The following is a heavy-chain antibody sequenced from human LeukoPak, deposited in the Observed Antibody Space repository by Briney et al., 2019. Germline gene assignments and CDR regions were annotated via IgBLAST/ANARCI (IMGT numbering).Heavy chain of an antibody. Sequence: GGSLRLSCAASGFTFSTHAMAWVRQAPGNGLDWVSAISGDGGTTYYADSVKGRFTISRDNSKNTLYLQMNSLRAEDTAVYYCANQYPGWGQGTLVTVSS. D-gene: IGHD4-11*01. V-gene: IGHV3-23*01. CDR1: GFTFSTHA. J-gene: IGHJ4*02. CDR2: ISGDGGTT. CDR3: ANQYPG.